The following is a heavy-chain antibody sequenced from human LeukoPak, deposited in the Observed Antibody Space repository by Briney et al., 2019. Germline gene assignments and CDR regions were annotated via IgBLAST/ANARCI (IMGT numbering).Heavy chain of an antibody. CDR3: AKDYYDSSGYDY. V-gene: IGHV3-23*01. Sequence: PGGSLRLSCAASGFTFSSYAMSWVRQAPGKGLEWVSAISGSGGSTYYADSVKGGFTIYSDNYKKTLYLQMNSLRAEDTAVYYCAKDYYDSSGYDYWGQGTLVTVSS. J-gene: IGHJ4*02. D-gene: IGHD3-22*01. CDR1: GFTFSSYA. CDR2: ISGSGGST.